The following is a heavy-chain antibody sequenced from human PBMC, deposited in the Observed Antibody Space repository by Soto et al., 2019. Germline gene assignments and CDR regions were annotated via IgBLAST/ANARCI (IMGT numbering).Heavy chain of an antibody. D-gene: IGHD2-2*01. CDR3: ARVGCSSTNCYYYYYYGMDV. CDR2: IIPIFGTA. V-gene: IGHV1-69*01. Sequence: QVQLVQSGAEVKKPGSSVKVSCKASGGTFSSYAISWVRQAPGQGREWMGGIIPIFGTANYAQKFQGRVTITADESTSTAYMELSSLRSEDTAVYYCARVGCSSTNCYYYYYYGMDVWGQGTTVTVSS. J-gene: IGHJ6*02. CDR1: GGTFSSYA.